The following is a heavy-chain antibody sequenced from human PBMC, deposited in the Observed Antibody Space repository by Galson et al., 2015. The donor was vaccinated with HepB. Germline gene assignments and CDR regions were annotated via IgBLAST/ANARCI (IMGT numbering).Heavy chain of an antibody. Sequence: CAISGDSVSSDSAAWNWIRQSPSRGLEWLGRTYYRSKWYNDYAVSVKSRITINPDTSKNQFSLQLNSVTPEDTAVYYCAREAVEGRDIAAAGYWGQGTLVTVSS. V-gene: IGHV6-1*01. CDR2: TYYRSKWYN. J-gene: IGHJ4*02. CDR3: AREAVEGRDIAAAGY. CDR1: GDSVSSDSAA. D-gene: IGHD6-13*01.